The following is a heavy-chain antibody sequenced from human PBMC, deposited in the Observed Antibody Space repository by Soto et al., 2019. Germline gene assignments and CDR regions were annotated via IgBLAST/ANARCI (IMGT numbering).Heavy chain of an antibody. CDR2: INTGNGNT. V-gene: IGHV1-3*04. CDR1: GITSATYA. Sequence: QVQLVQSGAEVKMPGASVKVSSKATGITSATYAIHWVRQAPGEGLEWMGWINTGNGNTRYSQRFLGRVSLTTDTSASTASMDLSSLTSEDTAVYYCARAISGYVTWGQGTLITVSS. CDR3: ARAISGYVT. D-gene: IGHD5-12*01. J-gene: IGHJ5*02.